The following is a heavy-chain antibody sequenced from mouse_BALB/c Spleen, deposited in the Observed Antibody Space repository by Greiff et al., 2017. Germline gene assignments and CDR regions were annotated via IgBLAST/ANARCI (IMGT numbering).Heavy chain of an antibody. D-gene: IGHD1-1*01. CDR3: ARGPYYYGSSYGGYFDV. Sequence: QVQLQQSGPGLVAPSQSLSITCTVSGFSLTGYGVNWVRQPPGKGLEWLGMIWGDGSTDYTSALKSRLSISKDNSKSQVFLKMNSLQTDDTARYYCARGPYYYGSSYGGYFDVWGAGTTVTVSS. CDR1: GFSLTGYG. J-gene: IGHJ1*01. V-gene: IGHV2-6-7*01. CDR2: IWGDGST.